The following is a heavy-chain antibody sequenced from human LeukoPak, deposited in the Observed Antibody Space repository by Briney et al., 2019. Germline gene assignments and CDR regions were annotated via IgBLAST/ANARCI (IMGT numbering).Heavy chain of an antibody. CDR1: GLPFSTFW. CDR3: ARVSIGWYSFDY. V-gene: IGHV3-74*01. D-gene: IGHD6-19*01. Sequence: PGGSLRLSCAASGLPFSTFWMTWVRQTPGKGLVWVSRINPDGTTTSYADSVKGRFTISRDNAKDTVYLQMNSLRAEDTAVYYRARVSIGWYSFDYWGQGTLVTVSS. CDR2: INPDGTTT. J-gene: IGHJ4*02.